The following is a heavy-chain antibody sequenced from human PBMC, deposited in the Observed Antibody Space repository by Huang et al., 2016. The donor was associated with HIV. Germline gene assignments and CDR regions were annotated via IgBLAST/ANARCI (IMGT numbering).Heavy chain of an antibody. CDR3: AKEIAVPGSRWFDP. D-gene: IGHD6-13*01. CDR2: ISYDGKDK. Sequence: QVQLVESGGGVVQPGRSLRLSCAASGFTFSDYAMHWVRQAPGKGLEWLAGISYDGKDKNHADSVKGRFTISRDNSKNTLYLEMNSLRAEDTAVYFCAKEIAVPGSRWFDPWGQGTLVTVSS. CDR1: GFTFSDYA. J-gene: IGHJ5*02. V-gene: IGHV3-30*18.